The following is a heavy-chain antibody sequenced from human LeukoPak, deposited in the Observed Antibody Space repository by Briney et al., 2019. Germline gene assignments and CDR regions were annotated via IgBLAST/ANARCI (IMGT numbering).Heavy chain of an antibody. Sequence: GGSLRLSCSASGFTFSTYAMHWVRQAPGKGLEWAALISYDGSNKYYADSVKGRFTISRDNSKNTLYLQMNSLRAEDTAVYYCARDESMVRGVIGYWGQGTLVTVSS. CDR3: ARDESMVRGVIGY. V-gene: IGHV3-30*04. CDR1: GFTFSTYA. D-gene: IGHD3-10*01. J-gene: IGHJ4*02. CDR2: ISYDGSNK.